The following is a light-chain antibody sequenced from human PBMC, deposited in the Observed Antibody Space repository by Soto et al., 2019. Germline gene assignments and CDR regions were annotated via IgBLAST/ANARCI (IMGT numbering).Light chain of an antibody. J-gene: IGLJ2*01. CDR3: STYTSSRTR. V-gene: IGLV2-14*03. Sequence: QSALTQPASVSGSPGQSITISCTGTSSDIGGYIYVSWYQHHPGKAPKLLIYGVSNRPSGVSNRFSGSKSGNTASLTISGLQVEDEADYFCSTYTSSRTRFGGGTKVTVL. CDR1: SSDIGGYIY. CDR2: GVS.